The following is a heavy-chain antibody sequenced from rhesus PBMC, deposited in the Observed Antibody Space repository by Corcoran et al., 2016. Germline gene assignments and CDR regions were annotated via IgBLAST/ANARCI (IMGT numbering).Heavy chain of an antibody. J-gene: IGHJ4*01. Sequence: EVQLVESGGGLVQPGGSLRLSCTGSGFTFSSYYMYWIRQAPGKGLQWVSAINTGGGSTWDTDSVKGRFTIPKEKAKNTLYLQRSSLRAGDTAVYYCAKDIGAAHDYWGQGVLVTVSS. V-gene: IGHV3-22*01. CDR2: INTGGGST. CDR3: AKDIGAAHDY. CDR1: GFTFSSYY. D-gene: IGHD6-25*01.